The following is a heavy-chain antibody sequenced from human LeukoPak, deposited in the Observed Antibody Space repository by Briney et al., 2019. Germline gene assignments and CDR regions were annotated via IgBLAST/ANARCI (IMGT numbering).Heavy chain of an antibody. CDR1: GGSITSYY. J-gene: IGHJ4*02. V-gene: IGHV4-59*01. Sequence: PSETLSLTCSVSGGSITSYYWIWIRQPPGKGLEWIGYIYYSGSTNYNPSLKSRVTILEDTSENQFSLKLSSVTAADTAMYFCAGEGNYSSSFDYWGQGTLVIVSS. CDR3: AGEGNYSSSFDY. CDR2: IYYSGST. D-gene: IGHD3-10*01.